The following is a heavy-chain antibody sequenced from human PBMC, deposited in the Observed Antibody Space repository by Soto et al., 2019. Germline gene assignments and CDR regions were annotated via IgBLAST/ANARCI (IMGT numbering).Heavy chain of an antibody. CDR2: IDPSDSYT. CDR1: GYSFTSYW. J-gene: IGHJ6*02. D-gene: IGHD6-13*01. Sequence: PXESMKISCKGSGYSFTSYWISWVRQIPGKGLEWMGRIDPSDSYTNYSPSFQGHVTISADKSISTAYLQWSSLKASDTAMYYCARLPGIAAAGYYGMDVWGQGTTVTVSS. CDR3: ARLPGIAAAGYYGMDV. V-gene: IGHV5-10-1*01.